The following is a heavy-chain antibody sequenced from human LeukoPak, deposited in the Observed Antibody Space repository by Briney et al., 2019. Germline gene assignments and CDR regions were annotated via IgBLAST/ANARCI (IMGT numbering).Heavy chain of an antibody. CDR3: AKGDTYYYDSSGYYS. CDR2: ISGSGGST. Sequence: PGGSLRLSCAASGFTFSNAWMSWVRQAPGKGLEWVSAISGSGGSTYYADSVKGRFTISRDNSKNTLYLQMNSLRAEDTAVYYCAKGDTYYYDSSGYYSWGQGTLVTVSS. D-gene: IGHD3-22*01. V-gene: IGHV3-23*01. CDR1: GFTFSNAW. J-gene: IGHJ4*02.